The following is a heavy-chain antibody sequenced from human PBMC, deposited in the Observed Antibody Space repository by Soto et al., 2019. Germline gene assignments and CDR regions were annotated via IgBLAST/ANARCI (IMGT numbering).Heavy chain of an antibody. Sequence: QITLKESGPTLVKPTQTLTLTCTFSGFSLSTSGVGVGWIRQPPGKALEWLALIYWNDDKRYSPSLKSRLTITQDTSKYQVVLTMTNMDPVDTATYYCAHGSYRSSSGRFDYWGQGTLVTVSS. D-gene: IGHD6-6*01. CDR3: AHGSYRSSSGRFDY. J-gene: IGHJ4*02. CDR1: GFSLSTSGVG. CDR2: IYWNDDK. V-gene: IGHV2-5*01.